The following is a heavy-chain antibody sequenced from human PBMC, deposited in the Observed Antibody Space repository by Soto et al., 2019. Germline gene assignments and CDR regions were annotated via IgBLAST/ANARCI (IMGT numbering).Heavy chain of an antibody. Sequence: SETLSLTCTVSGGSISSYYWSWIRQPPGKGLEWIGYIYYSGSTNYNPSLKSRVTISVDTSKNQFSLKLSSVTAADTAVYYCARGSRDYYGSGSSHYFDYWGQGTLVTVSS. D-gene: IGHD3-10*01. CDR3: ARGSRDYYGSGSSHYFDY. CDR2: IYYSGST. CDR1: GGSISSYY. V-gene: IGHV4-59*01. J-gene: IGHJ4*02.